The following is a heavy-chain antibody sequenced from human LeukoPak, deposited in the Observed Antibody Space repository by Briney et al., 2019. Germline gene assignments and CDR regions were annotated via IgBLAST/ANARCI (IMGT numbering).Heavy chain of an antibody. Sequence: GGSLRLSCAASGFIFRNYWMTWVRQAPGKGLEWVVNIKEDGSIKYYVDSLRGRFSISRDNGKNSVYLQMNALGADDTAVYYCARIGYSSSSLDYWGQGTLVTVSS. CDR3: ARIGYSSSSLDY. J-gene: IGHJ4*02. D-gene: IGHD6-6*01. CDR1: GFIFRNYW. V-gene: IGHV3-7*03. CDR2: IKEDGSIK.